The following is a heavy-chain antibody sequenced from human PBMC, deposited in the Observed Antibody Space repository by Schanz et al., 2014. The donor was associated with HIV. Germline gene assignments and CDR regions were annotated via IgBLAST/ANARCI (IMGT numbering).Heavy chain of an antibody. J-gene: IGHJ4*02. CDR2: VNHGGTT. CDR1: GESFSGYY. Sequence: QVQLQPWGAGLLKPSETLSLTCTVYGESFSGYYWTWIRQPPGKGLEWIGEVNHGGTTNYSPSLKSRVPISLDTSRNQFSLRLNSVTAADTAMYYCARQQLWPSGVFDSWGQGTLVTVSS. V-gene: IGHV4-34*01. D-gene: IGHD5-18*01. CDR3: ARQQLWPSGVFDS.